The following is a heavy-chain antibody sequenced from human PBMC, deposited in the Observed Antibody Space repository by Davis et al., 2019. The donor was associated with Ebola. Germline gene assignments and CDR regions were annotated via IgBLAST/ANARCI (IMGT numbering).Heavy chain of an antibody. J-gene: IGHJ4*02. CDR3: ARGSRWLQRSLDY. D-gene: IGHD5-24*01. CDR1: GFTFSSYA. V-gene: IGHV3-48*04. Sequence: GESLKISCAASGFTFSSYAMSWVRQAPGKGLEWVSYISSSGSTIYYADSVKGRFTISRDNAKNSLYLQMNSLRAEDTAVYYCARGSRWLQRSLDYWGQGTLVTVSS. CDR2: ISSSGSTI.